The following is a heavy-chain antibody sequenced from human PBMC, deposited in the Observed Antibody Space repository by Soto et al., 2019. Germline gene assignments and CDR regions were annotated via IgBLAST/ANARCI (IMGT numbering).Heavy chain of an antibody. CDR1: GFTFSSYS. V-gene: IGHV3-48*02. D-gene: IGHD1-1*01. J-gene: IGHJ6*02. Sequence: GGSLRLSCAASGFTFSSYSMNWVRQAPGKGLEWVSYITSSSSTIYYADSVKGRFTISRDNAKNSLYLQMNSLRDEDTAVYYCAKDLLENYYYYGMDVWGQGTTVTVSS. CDR2: ITSSSSTI. CDR3: AKDLLENYYYYGMDV.